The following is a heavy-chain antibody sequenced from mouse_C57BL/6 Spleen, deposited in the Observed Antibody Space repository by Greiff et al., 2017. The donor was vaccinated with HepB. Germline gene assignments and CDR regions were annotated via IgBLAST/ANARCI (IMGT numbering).Heavy chain of an antibody. D-gene: IGHD3-2*02. CDR1: GFTFSSYG. CDR2: ISSGGSYT. CDR3: ARHGGQLKAWFAY. J-gene: IGHJ3*01. Sequence: EVQLVESGGDLVKPGGSLKLSCAASGFTFSSYGMSWVRQTPDKRLEWVATISSGGSYTYYPDSVKGRFTISRDNAKNTLYLQMSSLKSEDTAMYYCARHGGQLKAWFAYWGQGTLVTVSA. V-gene: IGHV5-6*01.